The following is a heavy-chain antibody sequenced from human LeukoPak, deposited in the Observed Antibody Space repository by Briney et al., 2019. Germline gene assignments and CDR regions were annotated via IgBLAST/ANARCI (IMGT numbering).Heavy chain of an antibody. J-gene: IGHJ4*02. CDR1: GYTFTGYG. CDR2: ISAYNGNT. V-gene: IGHV1-18*01. CDR3: ARARIVGATNAY. D-gene: IGHD1-26*01. Sequence: ASVKVSCRASGYTFTGYGISWVRQAPGQGLEWMGWISAYNGNTNYAQKLQGRVTMTTDTSTSTAYMELRSLRSDDTAVYYCARARIVGATNAYWGQGTLVTVSS.